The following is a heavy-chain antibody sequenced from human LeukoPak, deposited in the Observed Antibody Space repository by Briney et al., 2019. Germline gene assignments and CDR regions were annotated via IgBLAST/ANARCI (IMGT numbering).Heavy chain of an antibody. Sequence: PGGSLRLSCAASGFTFSSYSMIWVRQAPGKGLEWVSSISSSSSYIYYADSVKGRFTISRDNTKNSLYLQMNSLRAEDTAVYYCARNLLATLDLWGRGTLVTVSS. D-gene: IGHD1-26*01. CDR2: ISSSSSYI. CDR1: GFTFSSYS. V-gene: IGHV3-21*01. J-gene: IGHJ2*01. CDR3: ARNLLATLDL.